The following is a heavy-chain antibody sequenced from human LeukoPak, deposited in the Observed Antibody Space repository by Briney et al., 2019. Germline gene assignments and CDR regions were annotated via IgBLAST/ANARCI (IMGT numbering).Heavy chain of an antibody. J-gene: IGHJ3*02. Sequence: GGSLRLSCAASGFTFSDHYMDWVRQAPGKGLEWVGRTRNKANSYTTEYAASVKGRFTISRDDSKNSLYLQMNSLKTEDTAVYYCARRGPLGAWLVRENAFDIWGQGTMVTVSS. CDR3: ARRGPLGAWLVRENAFDI. V-gene: IGHV3-72*01. CDR1: GFTFSDHY. D-gene: IGHD6-19*01. CDR2: TRNKANSYTT.